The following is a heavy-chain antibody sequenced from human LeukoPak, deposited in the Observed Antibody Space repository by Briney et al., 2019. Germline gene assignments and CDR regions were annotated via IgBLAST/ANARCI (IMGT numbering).Heavy chain of an antibody. J-gene: IGHJ4*02. V-gene: IGHV1-8*02. CDR3: VRTPPSWGFDY. CDR1: GGTFSSYA. D-gene: IGHD7-27*01. CDR2: MSPNSGDT. Sequence: ASVKVSCKASGGTFSSYAINWVRQATGQGLEWLGWMSPNSGDTGYAQKFQGRVTMTSDSSISTAYMELSSLRSEDTAIYYCVRTPPSWGFDYWGQGTLVTVSS.